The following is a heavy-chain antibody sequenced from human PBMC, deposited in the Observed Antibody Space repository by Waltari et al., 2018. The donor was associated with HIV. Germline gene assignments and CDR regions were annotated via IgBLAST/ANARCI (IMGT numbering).Heavy chain of an antibody. D-gene: IGHD1-26*01. CDR3: ARDPSIVGVTYGMDV. CDR1: GFTFSSYS. CDR2: IISSSSTI. J-gene: IGHJ6*02. V-gene: IGHV3-48*02. Sequence: EVQLVESGGGLVQPGGSLRLSCAASGFTFSSYSINWVRQAPGKGLEWVSYIISSSSTIYYADSVKGRFTISRDNAKNSLYLQMNSLRDEDTAVYYCARDPSIVGVTYGMDVWGQGTTVTVSS.